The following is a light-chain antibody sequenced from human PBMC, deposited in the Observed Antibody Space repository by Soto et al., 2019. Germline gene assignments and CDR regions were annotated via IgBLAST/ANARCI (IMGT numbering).Light chain of an antibody. CDR3: NSYGGSNNYVV. Sequence: QLVLTQPPSASGSPGQSVTISCTGTSSDVGGYNYVSWYQQHPGKAPKLMIYEVNKRPSGVPDRFSGSKSGNTASLTVSGLQADDEADYYCNSYGGSNNYVVFGGGTKVTVL. V-gene: IGLV2-8*01. CDR2: EVN. J-gene: IGLJ2*01. CDR1: SSDVGGYNY.